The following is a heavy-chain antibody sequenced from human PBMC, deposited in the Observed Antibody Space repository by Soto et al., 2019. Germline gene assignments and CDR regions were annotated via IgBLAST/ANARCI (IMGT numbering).Heavy chain of an antibody. D-gene: IGHD5-12*01. CDR3: ARVPGDMVAILYICTLAGREPLSDVDV. CDR1: GFTFSYYP. V-gene: IGHV3-30*04. Sequence: QMQLVESGGGAVQPGRSLRLSCAASGFTFSYYPMHWVRQAPGKGLEWVAVISFDGSNKYYADSVKGRFTISRDNSKNMLYLKMNSMREADTAVYYCARVPGDMVAILYICTLAGREPLSDVDVWGQGPTVTVSS. J-gene: IGHJ6*02. CDR2: ISFDGSNK.